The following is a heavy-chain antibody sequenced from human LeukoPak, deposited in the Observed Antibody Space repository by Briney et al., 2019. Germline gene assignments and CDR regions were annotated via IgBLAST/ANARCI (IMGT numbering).Heavy chain of an antibody. Sequence: PSETLSLTCAVSGGSISSSSYYWGWIRQPPGKGLEWIGNIYYSGNTYYNPSLKSRVTISVDTSKDQFSLKQSSVTAADTAVYYCARDRGTWNDDGFDYWGQGTLVTVSS. CDR3: ARDRGTWNDDGFDY. CDR2: IYYSGNT. V-gene: IGHV4-39*07. CDR1: GGSISSSSYY. J-gene: IGHJ4*02. D-gene: IGHD1-1*01.